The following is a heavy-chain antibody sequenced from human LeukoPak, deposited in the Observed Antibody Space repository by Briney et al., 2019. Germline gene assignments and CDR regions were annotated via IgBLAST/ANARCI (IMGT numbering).Heavy chain of an antibody. V-gene: IGHV3-11*04. CDR2: ISSSGSTI. CDR3: ARDPSLYSSSWGNYYYYYMDV. Sequence: TGGSLRLSCAASGFTFSDYYMSWIRQAPGKGLEWVSYISSSGSTIYYADSVKGRFTISRDNAKNSLYLQMNSLRAEDTAVYYCARDPSLYSSSWGNYYYYYMDVWGKGTTVTVSS. J-gene: IGHJ6*03. CDR1: GFTFSDYY. D-gene: IGHD6-13*01.